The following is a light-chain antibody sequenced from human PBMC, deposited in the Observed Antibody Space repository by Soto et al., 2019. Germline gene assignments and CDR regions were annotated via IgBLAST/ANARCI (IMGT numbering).Light chain of an antibody. J-gene: IGLJ1*01. V-gene: IGLV1-47*02. CDR3: AAWDGSLDGRFV. CDR1: SSNIGTNY. CDR2: LND. Sequence: QSVLTQPPSASGTPGQRGTISCAGSSSNIGTNYVHWYQQLPGTAPKLLIYLNDQRPSGVPDRFSGSKSGTSASLAISGLRSEDEADYFCAAWDGSLDGRFVFGAGTKVTVL.